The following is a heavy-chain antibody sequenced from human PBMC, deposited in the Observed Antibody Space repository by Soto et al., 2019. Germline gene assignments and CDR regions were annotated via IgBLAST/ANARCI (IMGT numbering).Heavy chain of an antibody. CDR2: IYYSGST. V-gene: IGHV4-31*03. D-gene: IGHD4-17*01. CDR1: GGSISSGGYY. CDR3: FCIPGDDYGDYGGQSF. Sequence: QVQLQESGPGLVKPSQTLCLTCTVSGGSISSGGYYWSWIRQHPGKGLEWIGYIYYSGSTYYNPSLKSRVTISVDTSKNQFSLKLSSVTAADTAVYYCFCIPGDDYGDYGGQSFWGQGTLVTVSS. J-gene: IGHJ4*02.